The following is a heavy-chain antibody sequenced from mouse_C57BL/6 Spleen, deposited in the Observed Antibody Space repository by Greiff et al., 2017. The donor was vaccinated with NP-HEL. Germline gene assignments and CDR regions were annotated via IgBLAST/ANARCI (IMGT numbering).Heavy chain of an antibody. CDR3: ARPVVGYYSKPLYFDY. V-gene: IGHV1-4*01. Sequence: VQLQQSGAELARPGASVKMSCKASGYTFTSYTMHWVKQRPGQGLEWIGYINPSSGYTKYNQKFKDKATLTADKSSSTSYMQLSSLTSEDSAVYYCARPVVGYYSKPLYFDYWGQGTTLTVSS. CDR2: INPSSGYT. D-gene: IGHD2-5*01. J-gene: IGHJ2*01. CDR1: GYTFTSYT.